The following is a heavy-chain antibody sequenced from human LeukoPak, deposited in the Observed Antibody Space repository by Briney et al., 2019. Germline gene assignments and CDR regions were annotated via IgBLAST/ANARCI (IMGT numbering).Heavy chain of an antibody. D-gene: IGHD3-9*01. Sequence: SETLSLTCSVSSGSISSGSSYWNWIRQPAGKRLEWIGHIYTSGSTHYNPSLKSRATISADTSKNQFSLNLSSVTAADTAVYFCARGGDYDVLTGYHYYFDYWGQGTLVTVSS. CDR3: ARGGDYDVLTGYHYYFDY. J-gene: IGHJ4*02. CDR1: SGSISSGSSY. CDR2: IYTSGST. V-gene: IGHV4-61*09.